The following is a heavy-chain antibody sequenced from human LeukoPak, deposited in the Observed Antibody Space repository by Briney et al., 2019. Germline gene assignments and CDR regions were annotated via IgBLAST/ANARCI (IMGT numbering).Heavy chain of an antibody. D-gene: IGHD6-19*01. Sequence: SETLSPTCTVSGGSISSYYWSWIRQPPGKGLEWIGYIYYSGSTNYNPSLKSRVTISVDTSKNQFSLKLSSVTAADTAVYYCARGSGSSGWPAYYYYGMDVWGQGTTVTVSS. J-gene: IGHJ6*02. CDR1: GGSISSYY. CDR3: ARGSGSSGWPAYYYYGMDV. CDR2: IYYSGST. V-gene: IGHV4-59*01.